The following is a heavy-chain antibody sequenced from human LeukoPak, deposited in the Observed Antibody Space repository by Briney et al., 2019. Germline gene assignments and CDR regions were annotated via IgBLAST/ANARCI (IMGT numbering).Heavy chain of an antibody. CDR3: AKDQGYCTGDSCYYGMDV. D-gene: IGHD2-8*02. Sequence: GGSLRLSCAASGFTFSSYAMSWVRQAPGKGLEWVSVVSASSGSTYYADSVKGRFTISRDNSKSTLYLQMNSLRAEDTAVYSCAKDQGYCTGDSCYYGMDVWGQGTTVTVSS. V-gene: IGHV3-23*01. CDR1: GFTFSSYA. CDR2: VSASSGST. J-gene: IGHJ6*02.